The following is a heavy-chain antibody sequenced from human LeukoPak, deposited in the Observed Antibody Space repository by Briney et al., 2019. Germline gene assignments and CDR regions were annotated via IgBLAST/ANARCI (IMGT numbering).Heavy chain of an antibody. V-gene: IGHV4-39*01. D-gene: IGHD5-24*01. CDR2: IYNSVTT. J-gene: IGHJ4*02. CDR1: GGSISTNNYL. CDR3: ARGRRWLPDY. Sequence: SETLSLTCTVSGGSISTNNYLWGWIRQPPGKGLEWIGNIYNSVTTYYNPSLKSRVTISVDTSKNQFALKLSSVTAADTAVYYCARGRRWLPDYWGQGTLVTVSS.